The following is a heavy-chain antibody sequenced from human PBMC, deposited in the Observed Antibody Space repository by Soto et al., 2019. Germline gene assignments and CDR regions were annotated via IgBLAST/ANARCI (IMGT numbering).Heavy chain of an antibody. D-gene: IGHD2-2*01. J-gene: IGHJ6*02. CDR3: AKDKGYCSSTSCHYGMDV. V-gene: IGHV3-9*01. Sequence: GGSLSLSCAASGFTFDYYAMHLVRQAPGKGLEWVSGISWNSGSIGYADSVKGRFTISRDNAKNSLYLQMNSLRAEDTALYYCAKDKGYCSSTSCHYGMDVWGQGTTVTVSS. CDR2: ISWNSGSI. CDR1: GFTFDYYA.